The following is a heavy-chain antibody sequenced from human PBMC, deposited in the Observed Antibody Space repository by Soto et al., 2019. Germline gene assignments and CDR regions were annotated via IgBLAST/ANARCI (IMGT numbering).Heavy chain of an antibody. J-gene: IGHJ6*02. CDR1: GGSIFSDY. Sequence: SETLSLTCTVSGGSIFSDYWSWIRQPAGKGLEWIARIYTSGSTNYNPSLKSRVTMSLDMSKNQFSLKLTSVTAADTAVYYCAREGGVGYHSYGMEVCGQGATVTVSS. D-gene: IGHD3-16*01. CDR2: IYTSGST. CDR3: AREGGVGYHSYGMEV. V-gene: IGHV4-4*07.